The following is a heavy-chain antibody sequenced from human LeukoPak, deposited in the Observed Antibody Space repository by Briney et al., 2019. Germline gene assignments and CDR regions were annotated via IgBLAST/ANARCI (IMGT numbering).Heavy chain of an antibody. V-gene: IGHV4-4*07. CDR1: GGSISSYY. CDR3: ARERLVVVVPAANLNWFDP. J-gene: IGHJ5*02. Sequence: SETLSLTCTVSGGSISSYYWSWIRQPAGKGLEWTGRIYTSGSTNYNPSLKSRVTMSVDTSKNQFSLKLSSVTAADTAVYYCARERLVVVVPAANLNWFDPWGQGTLVTVSS. D-gene: IGHD2-2*01. CDR2: IYTSGST.